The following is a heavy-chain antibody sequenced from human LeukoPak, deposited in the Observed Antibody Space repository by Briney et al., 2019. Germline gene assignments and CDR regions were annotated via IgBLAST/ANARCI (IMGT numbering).Heavy chain of an antibody. V-gene: IGHV4-30-4*08. CDR3: ARSQSSGHYLYYFDY. CDR2: IYYSGST. Sequence: SETLSLTCTVSGGSISSGDYYWSWIRQPPGKGLEWIGYIYYSGSTYYNPSLKSRVTISVDTSKNQFSLKLSSVTAADTAVYYCARSQSSGHYLYYFDYWGQGTLVTVSS. J-gene: IGHJ4*02. D-gene: IGHD3-22*01. CDR1: GGSISSGDYY.